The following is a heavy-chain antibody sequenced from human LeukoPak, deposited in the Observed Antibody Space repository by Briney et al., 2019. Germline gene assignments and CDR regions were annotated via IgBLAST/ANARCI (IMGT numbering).Heavy chain of an antibody. CDR2: IIPIFGTA. D-gene: IGHD2-21*02. J-gene: IGHJ3*02. CDR3: ARDEVVTAILRPDADAFDI. CDR1: GGTFSSYA. Sequence: LRASVKVSCKASGGTFSSYAISWVRQAPGQGLEWMGGIIPIFGTANYAQKFQGRVTITADESTSTAYMELSSLRSDDTAVYYCARDEVVTAILRPDADAFDIWGQGTMVTVSS. V-gene: IGHV1-69*13.